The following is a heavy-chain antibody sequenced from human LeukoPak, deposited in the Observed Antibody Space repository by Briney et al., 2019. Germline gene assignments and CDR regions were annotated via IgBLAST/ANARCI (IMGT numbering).Heavy chain of an antibody. J-gene: IGHJ3*02. Sequence: SETLSLTCTVSGGSISSYYWSWIRQPAGKGLEWIERIYTSGSTNYNPSLKSRVTMSVDTSKNQFSLKLSSVTAADTAVYYCAREVVVITPDAFDIWGQGTMVTVSS. D-gene: IGHD3-22*01. CDR1: GGSISSYY. V-gene: IGHV4-4*07. CDR3: AREVVVITPDAFDI. CDR2: IYTSGST.